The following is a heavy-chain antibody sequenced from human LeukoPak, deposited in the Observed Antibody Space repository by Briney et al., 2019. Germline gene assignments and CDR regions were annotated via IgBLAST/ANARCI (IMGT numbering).Heavy chain of an antibody. J-gene: IGHJ5*02. D-gene: IGHD3-3*01. CDR1: GGSISSSSYY. V-gene: IGHV4-39*01. CDR3: ARHCRDYDFWSGYYTGNWFDP. CDR2: IYYSGST. Sequence: PSETLSLTCTVSGGSISSSSYYWGWIRQPPGKGLEWIGSIYYSGSTYYNPSLKSRVTISVDTSMNQFSLKLSSVTAADTAVYYCARHCRDYDFWSGYYTGNWFDPWGQGTLVTVSS.